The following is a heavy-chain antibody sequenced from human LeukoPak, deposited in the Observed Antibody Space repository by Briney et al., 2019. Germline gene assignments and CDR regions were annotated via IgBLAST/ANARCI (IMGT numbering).Heavy chain of an antibody. CDR1: GYTFTCYY. CDR2: INPNSGGT. Sequence: ASVKVSCKASGYTFTCYYMHWVRQAPGQGLEWMGWINPNSGGTNYAQKFQGRVTMTRDTSISTAYMELSRLRSDDTAVYYCARVGSSSYYIDYWGQGTLVTVSS. D-gene: IGHD6-6*01. J-gene: IGHJ4*02. CDR3: ARVGSSSYYIDY. V-gene: IGHV1-2*02.